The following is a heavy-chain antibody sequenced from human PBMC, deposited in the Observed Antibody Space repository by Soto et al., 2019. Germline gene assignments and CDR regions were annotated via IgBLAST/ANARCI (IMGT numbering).Heavy chain of an antibody. J-gene: IGHJ4*01. CDR2: IIPIFGTA. CDR1: GGTFSSYS. D-gene: IGHD1-26*01. V-gene: IGHV1-69*01. CDR3: ARDGGRHSGGIDY. Sequence: QVQLVQSGAEVKKPGSSVKVSCKASGGTFSSYSINWVRQAPGQGLEWMGEIIPIFGTANYAQKFQRRVTITADESTSTAYMELSSLRSEYTAGYYCARDGGRHSGGIDYWGHGTLVTVSS.